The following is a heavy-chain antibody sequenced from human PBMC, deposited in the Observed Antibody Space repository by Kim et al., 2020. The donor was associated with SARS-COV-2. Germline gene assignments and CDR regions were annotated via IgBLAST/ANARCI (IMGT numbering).Heavy chain of an antibody. D-gene: IGHD3-22*01. Sequence: NYNPSLKSRVTISVDTSKNQFSLKLSSVTAADTAVYYCARDRSITMNFDPWGQGTLVTVSS. V-gene: IGHV4-59*01. CDR3: ARDRSITMNFDP. J-gene: IGHJ5*02.